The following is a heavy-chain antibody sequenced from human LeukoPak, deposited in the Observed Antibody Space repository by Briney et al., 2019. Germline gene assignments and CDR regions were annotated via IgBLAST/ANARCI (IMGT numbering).Heavy chain of an antibody. V-gene: IGHV3-7*03. CDR1: GFTFSSYW. CDR3: ARFGGYDYCYYYGMDV. CDR2: IKQDGSEK. D-gene: IGHD5-12*01. Sequence: GGSLRLSCAASGFTFSSYWMSWVRQAPGKELEWVANIKQDGSEKYYVDSVKGRFTISRDNAKNSLYLQMNSLRAEDTAVYYCARFGGYDYCYYYGMDVWGQGTTVTVSS. J-gene: IGHJ6*02.